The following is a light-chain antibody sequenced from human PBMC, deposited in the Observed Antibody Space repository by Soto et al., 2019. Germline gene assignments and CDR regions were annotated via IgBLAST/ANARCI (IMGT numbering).Light chain of an antibody. Sequence: QSVLTQPPSASGTPGQRVSLSCSGSSSNIESNTVNWYQQLPGTAPKLVIYSNNRRPSGVPDRFSGSKSGTSASLAITGLQAEDEADYYCQSYDSSLSAYVFGTGTKVTVL. CDR3: QSYDSSLSAYV. V-gene: IGLV1-44*01. CDR2: SNN. J-gene: IGLJ1*01. CDR1: SSNIESNT.